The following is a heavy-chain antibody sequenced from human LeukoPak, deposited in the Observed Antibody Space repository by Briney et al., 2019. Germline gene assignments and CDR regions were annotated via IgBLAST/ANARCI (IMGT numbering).Heavy chain of an antibody. D-gene: IGHD3/OR15-3a*01. CDR3: ARALSWTTESYYYMDV. V-gene: IGHV1-8*01. J-gene: IGHJ6*03. Sequence: ASVKVSYKASGYTFSSYDINWVRQATGQGLEWMGWMNPNSGNIGYAQKFQGRVTMTKNTSITTAYMELSSLRSEDTAVYYCARALSWTTESYYYMDVWGKGTTVTVSS. CDR1: GYTFSSYD. CDR2: MNPNSGNI.